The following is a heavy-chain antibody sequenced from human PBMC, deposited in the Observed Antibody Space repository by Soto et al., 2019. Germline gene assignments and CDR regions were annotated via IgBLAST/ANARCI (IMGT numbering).Heavy chain of an antibody. V-gene: IGHV4-34*01. J-gene: IGHJ4*02. CDR1: GGSFSGYY. CDR2: INHSGST. D-gene: IGHD5-12*01. CDR3: ARHLTSGYDRRIDY. Sequence: PSETLSLTCAVYGGSFSGYYWSWIRQPPGKGLEWIGEINHSGSTNYNPSLKSRVTISVDTSKSQFSLKLSSVTAADTAVYYCARHLTSGYDRRIDYWGQGTLVTVSS.